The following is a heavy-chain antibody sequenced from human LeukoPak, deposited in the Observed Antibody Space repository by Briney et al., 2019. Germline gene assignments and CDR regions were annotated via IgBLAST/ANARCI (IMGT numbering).Heavy chain of an antibody. J-gene: IGHJ4*02. Sequence: PSETLSLTCTVSGYSISSGYYWGWIRQPPGKGLKWIGSISHSGSTYYNPSLKSRVTISVDTSKNQFSLKLSSLTAADTAVYYCATRDSGWYLDYWGQGTLVTVSS. V-gene: IGHV4-38-2*02. CDR3: ATRDSGWYLDY. CDR1: GYSISSGYY. D-gene: IGHD6-19*01. CDR2: ISHSGST.